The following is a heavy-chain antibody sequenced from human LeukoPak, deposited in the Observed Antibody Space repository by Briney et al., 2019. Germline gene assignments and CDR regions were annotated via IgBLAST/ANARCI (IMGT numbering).Heavy chain of an antibody. D-gene: IGHD2-8*02. CDR1: GFTFSSYW. V-gene: IGHV3-74*01. J-gene: IGHJ4*02. CDR2: INSDGSST. CDR3: ATYRQVLLPFES. Sequence: GGSLRLSCAASGFTFSSYWMHWVRQAPGKGLVWVSRINSDGSSTSYADSVKGRFTISRDNAKNTLYLQMNSLRAEDTAIYYCATYRQVLLPFESWGQGTLVTVSS.